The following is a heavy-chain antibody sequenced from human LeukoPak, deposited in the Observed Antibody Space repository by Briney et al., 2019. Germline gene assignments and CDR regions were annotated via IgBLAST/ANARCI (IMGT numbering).Heavy chain of an antibody. CDR1: GGSISSNTYY. Sequence: SETLSLTCTVSGGSISSNTYYWGWIRQPPGKGLEWIGSVYNTGSAYYNPSLKSRVTISVDTSKNQFSLKLSSVTAADTAVYYCARYDVWGSYRAFDCWGQGTLVTVSS. CDR2: VYNTGSA. D-gene: IGHD3-16*02. J-gene: IGHJ4*02. CDR3: ARYDVWGSYRAFDC. V-gene: IGHV4-39*07.